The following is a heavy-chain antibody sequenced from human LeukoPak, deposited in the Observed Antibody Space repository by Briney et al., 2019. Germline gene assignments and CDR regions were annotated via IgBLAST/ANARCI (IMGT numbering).Heavy chain of an antibody. CDR3: ARDFWRYCSSTSCYGICDY. Sequence: ASVKVSCKASGYTFTSYAMNWVRQAPGQGLEWMGWISAYNGNTNYAQKLQGRVTMTTDTSTSTAYMELRSLRSDDTAVYYCARDFWRYCSSTSCYGICDYWGQGTLVTVSS. CDR2: ISAYNGNT. V-gene: IGHV1-18*01. CDR1: GYTFTSYA. D-gene: IGHD2-2*01. J-gene: IGHJ4*02.